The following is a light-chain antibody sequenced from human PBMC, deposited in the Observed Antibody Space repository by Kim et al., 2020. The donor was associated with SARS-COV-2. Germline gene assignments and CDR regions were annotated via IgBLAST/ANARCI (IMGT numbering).Light chain of an antibody. J-gene: IGKJ2*01. CDR1: QGVTSNY. V-gene: IGKV3-20*01. CDR3: QQYGNSPYT. CDR2: GAS. Sequence: WCPGERATLSCRASQGVTSNYRAWYQQKPGQAPRLLILGASSRATGIPDRFSGSGSGTDFTLTISRLEPEDFAVYHCQQYGNSPYTFGQGTKLEI.